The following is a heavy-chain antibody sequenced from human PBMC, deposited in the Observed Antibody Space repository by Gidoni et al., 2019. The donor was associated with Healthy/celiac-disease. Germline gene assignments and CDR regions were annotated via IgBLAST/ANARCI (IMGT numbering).Heavy chain of an antibody. J-gene: IGHJ4*02. Sequence: EVQLLESGGGLVQPGGSLRLSCAASGFTFSRYAMSWVRQAPGKGLEWVSAISGSGGSTYYADSVKGRFTISRDNSKNTLYLQMNSLRAEDTAVYYCAKGGYYDSSGYWFDYWGQGTLVTVSS. CDR2: ISGSGGST. CDR1: GFTFSRYA. CDR3: AKGGYYDSSGYWFDY. D-gene: IGHD3-22*01. V-gene: IGHV3-23*01.